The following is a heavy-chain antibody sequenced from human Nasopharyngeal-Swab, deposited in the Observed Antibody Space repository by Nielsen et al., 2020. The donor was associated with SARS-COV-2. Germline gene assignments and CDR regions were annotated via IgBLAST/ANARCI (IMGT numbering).Heavy chain of an antibody. CDR3: ARDRPNYGMDV. J-gene: IGHJ6*02. CDR2: IYYSGST. CDR1: VGTISGYY. Sequence: SETLSLTCTVSVGTISGYYWSWIRQPPGRGLEWIGNIYYSGSTKYNPSLESRVTISVDTSKKQFSLRMTSVTAADTAVYYCARDRPNYGMDVWGQGTTVTVSS. V-gene: IGHV4-59*01.